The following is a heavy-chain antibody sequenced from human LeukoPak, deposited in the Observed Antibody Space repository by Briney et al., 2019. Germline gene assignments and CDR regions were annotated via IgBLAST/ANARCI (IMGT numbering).Heavy chain of an antibody. J-gene: IGHJ4*02. V-gene: IGHV1-69*13. D-gene: IGHD1-26*01. CDR1: GGTFSSYA. Sequence: SVKVSCKASGGTFSSYAISWVRQAPGQGLEWMGGIIPIFGTANYAQKFQGRVTITADESTSTAYMELSSLRSEDTAVYYCARDRSGTSRDFDYWGQGTLVTVSS. CDR2: IIPIFGTA. CDR3: ARDRSGTSRDFDY.